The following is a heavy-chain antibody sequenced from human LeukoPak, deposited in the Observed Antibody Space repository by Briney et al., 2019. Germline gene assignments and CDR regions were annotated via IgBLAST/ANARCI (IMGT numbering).Heavy chain of an antibody. J-gene: IGHJ6*02. V-gene: IGHV4-34*01. Sequence: PSETLSLTCAVYGGSFSGYYWSWIRQPPGKGLEWIGEINHSGSTNYNPSLKSRVTISVDTSKNQFSLKLCSVTAAGTAVYYCARPLGRHYYYYGMDVWGQGTTVTVSS. CDR1: GGSFSGYY. D-gene: IGHD3-16*02. CDR2: INHSGST. CDR3: ARPLGRHYYYYGMDV.